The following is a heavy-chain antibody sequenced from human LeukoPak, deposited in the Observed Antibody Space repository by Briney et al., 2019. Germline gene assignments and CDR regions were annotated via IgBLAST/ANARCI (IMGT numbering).Heavy chain of an antibody. D-gene: IGHD4-17*01. CDR3: AREGATVTTYPYNWFDP. CDR1: GYTFTSYG. Sequence: ASVKVSCKASGYTFTSYGISWVRQAPGQGLEWMGWISAYNGNTNYAQKLQGRVTMTTDTSTSTAYMELRSLRSDDTAVYYCAREGATVTTYPYNWFDPWGQGTLVTVSS. J-gene: IGHJ5*02. CDR2: ISAYNGNT. V-gene: IGHV1-18*01.